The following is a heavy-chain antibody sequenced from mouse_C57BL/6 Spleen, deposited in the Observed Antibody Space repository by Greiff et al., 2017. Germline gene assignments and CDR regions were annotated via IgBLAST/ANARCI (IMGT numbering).Heavy chain of an antibody. Sequence: QVQLQQPGAELVKPGASVKLSCTASGYTFTSYWMHWVKQRPGRGLEWIGRIDPNSGGTKYNEKFKSKATLTVYKPSSTAYMQLSRLTSEDSAVYDCARNYGSSYNYFDYWGQGTTLTGSS. V-gene: IGHV1-72*01. CDR3: ARNYGSSYNYFDY. D-gene: IGHD1-1*01. CDR2: IDPNSGGT. CDR1: GYTFTSYW. J-gene: IGHJ2*01.